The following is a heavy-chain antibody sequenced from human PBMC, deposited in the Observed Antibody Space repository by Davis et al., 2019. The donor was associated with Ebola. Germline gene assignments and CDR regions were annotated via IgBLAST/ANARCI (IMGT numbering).Heavy chain of an antibody. Sequence: ASVKVSCKASGYTFTGYYMHWVRQAPGQGLEWMGWINPNSGGTNYAQKFQGWVTMTRDTSISTAYMDVSRLTSDDTAVYYCAGRCRATVFMGEWYFDLWGRGTLVTVSS. CDR3: AGRCRATVFMGEWYFDL. D-gene: IGHD3-16*01. CDR1: GYTFTGYY. J-gene: IGHJ2*01. V-gene: IGHV1-2*04. CDR2: INPNSGGT.